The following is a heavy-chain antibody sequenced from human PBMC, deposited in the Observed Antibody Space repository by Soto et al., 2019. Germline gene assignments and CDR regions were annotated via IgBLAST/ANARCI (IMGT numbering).Heavy chain of an antibody. J-gene: IGHJ4*02. CDR2: IYYSGST. CDR3: ARGANYDFWSGYRYYFDY. Sequence: LSLTCTVSGGSISSHYWSWIRQPPGKGLEWIGYIYYSGSTNYNPSLKSRVTISVDTSKNQFSLKLSSVTAADTAVYYCARGANYDFWSGYRYYFDYWGQGTLVTVSS. D-gene: IGHD3-3*01. V-gene: IGHV4-59*11. CDR1: GGSISSHY.